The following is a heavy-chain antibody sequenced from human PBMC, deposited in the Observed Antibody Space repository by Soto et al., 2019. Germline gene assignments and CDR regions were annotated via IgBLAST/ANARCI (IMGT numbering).Heavy chain of an antibody. V-gene: IGHV1-69*01. CDR1: GGTFSSYA. J-gene: IGHJ4*02. CDR2: IIPIFGKA. CDR3: AKRAGYSYGYFDY. Sequence: QVQLVQSGAEVKKPGSSVKVSCKASGGTFSSYAISWVRQAPGQGLEWMGGIIPIFGKANYAQKFQGRVKVTGEETPGQAYLELSSLRSEDTAVYYCAKRAGYSYGYFDYWGQGTLVTVSS. D-gene: IGHD5-18*01.